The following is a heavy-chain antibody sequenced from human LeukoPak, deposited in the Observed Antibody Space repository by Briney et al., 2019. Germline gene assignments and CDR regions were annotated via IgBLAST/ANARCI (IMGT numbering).Heavy chain of an antibody. CDR3: ARGRYCSGRSCHKHYYYYYYMDV. CDR1: GGSFSGYY. J-gene: IGHJ6*03. D-gene: IGHD2-15*01. V-gene: IGHV4-34*01. Sequence: PSEALSLTCAVYGGSFSGYYWSWIRQPPGKGLEWIGEINHSGSTNCNPSLKSRVTISVDTSKNQFSLKLSSVTAADAAVYYCARGRYCSGRSCHKHYYYYYYMDVWGKGTTVTVSS. CDR2: INHSGST.